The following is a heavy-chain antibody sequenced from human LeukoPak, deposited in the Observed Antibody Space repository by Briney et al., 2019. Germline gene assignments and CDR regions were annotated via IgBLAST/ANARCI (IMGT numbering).Heavy chain of an antibody. Sequence: ASVKVSCKASGGTFSSYAISWVRQAPGQGLEWMGGIIPIFGTANYAQKFQGRVTITADESTSTAYMELSSLRSEDTAVYYCARDPPDYYDSSGYYYDDLSWGQGTLVTVSS. CDR3: ARDPPDYYDSSGYYYDDLS. CDR1: GGTFSSYA. CDR2: IIPIFGTA. J-gene: IGHJ4*02. D-gene: IGHD3-22*01. V-gene: IGHV1-69*13.